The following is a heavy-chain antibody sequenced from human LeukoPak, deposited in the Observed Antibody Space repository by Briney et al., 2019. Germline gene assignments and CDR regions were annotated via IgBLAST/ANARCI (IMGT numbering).Heavy chain of an antibody. V-gene: IGHV4-39*01. Sequence: SETLSLTCTVSGGSISSSSYYWGWIRQPPGKGLEWIGSIYYSGSTYYNPSLKSRVTISVDTSKNQFSLKLSSVTAADTAVHYCARSMVRGVDWFDPWGQGTLVTVSS. D-gene: IGHD3-10*01. CDR3: ARSMVRGVDWFDP. J-gene: IGHJ5*02. CDR1: GGSISSSSYY. CDR2: IYYSGST.